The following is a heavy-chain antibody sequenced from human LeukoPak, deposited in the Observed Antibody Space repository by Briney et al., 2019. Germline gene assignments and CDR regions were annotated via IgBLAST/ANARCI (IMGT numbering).Heavy chain of an antibody. CDR2: IYHSGST. J-gene: IGHJ4*02. D-gene: IGHD3/OR15-3a*01. Sequence: PSETLSLTCAVSGGSISSRNWWSWVRQPPGKGLEWIGEIYHSGSTKYNPSLKSRVTKSVDKSKNQFSLKLSSVTAADTAVYYCARDGQSHFDYWGQGTLVTVSS. V-gene: IGHV4-4*02. CDR1: GGSISSRNW. CDR3: ARDGQSHFDY.